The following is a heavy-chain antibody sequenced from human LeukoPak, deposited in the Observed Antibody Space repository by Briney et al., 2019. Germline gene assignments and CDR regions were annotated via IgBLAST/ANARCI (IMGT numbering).Heavy chain of an antibody. CDR2: IRSKIHGGTT. CDR1: GFNFGDCA. D-gene: IGHD6-6*01. V-gene: IGHV3-49*03. J-gene: IGHJ4*02. CDR3: QKYSSSSFDL. Sequence: GGSLRLSCTASGFNFGDCAMSWFRQAPGQGLEWVSFIRSKIHGGTTEYAASVKGRFTISRDDSKGIAYLQMNSLKTEDTAVYYCQKYSSSSFDLWGQGTLVTVSS.